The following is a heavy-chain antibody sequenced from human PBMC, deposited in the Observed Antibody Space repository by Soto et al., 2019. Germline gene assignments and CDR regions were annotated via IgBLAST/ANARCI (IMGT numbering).Heavy chain of an antibody. D-gene: IGHD3-10*01. J-gene: IGHJ4*02. V-gene: IGHV4-59*01. CDR3: AREGRGEVGY. CDR1: GGSISSYY. Sequence: QVQLQESGPGLVKPSETLSLTCTVSGGSISSYYWSWIRQPPGKGLEWIGYIYYSGSTNYNPSLKSRVTISVDTSKNQFSLKLSSVTAADTAVYYCAREGRGEVGYWGQGTLVTASS. CDR2: IYYSGST.